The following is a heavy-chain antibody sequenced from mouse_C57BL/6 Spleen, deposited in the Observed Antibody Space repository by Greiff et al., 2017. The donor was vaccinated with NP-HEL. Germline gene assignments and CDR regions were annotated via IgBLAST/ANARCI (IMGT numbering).Heavy chain of an antibody. CDR3: ARGIRYWYFDV. V-gene: IGHV1-82*01. J-gene: IGHJ1*03. Sequence: QVQLQQSGPELVKPGASVKISCKASGYAFSSSWMNWVKQRPGKGLEWIGRIYPGDGDTNYNGKFKGKATLTADKSSSTAYMQLSSLTSEDSAVYFCARGIRYWYFDVWGTGTTVTVSS. CDR2: IYPGDGDT. CDR1: GYAFSSSW.